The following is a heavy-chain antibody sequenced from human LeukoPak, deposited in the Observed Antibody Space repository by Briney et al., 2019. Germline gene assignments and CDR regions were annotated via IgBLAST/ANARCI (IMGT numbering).Heavy chain of an antibody. CDR2: LSGSDGST. D-gene: IGHD3-3*01. CDR1: GFTFKTYG. V-gene: IGHV3-23*01. CDR3: AAGFYFGDY. J-gene: IGHJ4*02. Sequence: GGSLRLSCVASGFTFKTYGMSWVRRAPGKGLEWVSTLSGSDGSTYYADSVKGRFTISRDNSKSTLYLQMNSLRAEDTAVYYCAAGFYFGDYWGQGTLVTVSS.